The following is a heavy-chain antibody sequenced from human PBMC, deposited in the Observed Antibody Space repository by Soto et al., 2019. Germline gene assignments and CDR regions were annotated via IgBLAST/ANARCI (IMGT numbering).Heavy chain of an antibody. CDR3: AISIGSSGYAWGMDV. V-gene: IGHV4-39*01. Sequence: QLQLQESGPGLVKPSETLSLTCTVSGGSISSSSYYWGWIRQPPGQGLGWIGSIYYSGSTYYNPSLKSRVTISVDTSKNQCALKPGSVTAAATAVYYCAISIGSSGYAWGMDVCGQGTTVTVSS. J-gene: IGHJ6*02. CDR1: GGSISSSSYY. D-gene: IGHD6-25*01. CDR2: IYYSGST.